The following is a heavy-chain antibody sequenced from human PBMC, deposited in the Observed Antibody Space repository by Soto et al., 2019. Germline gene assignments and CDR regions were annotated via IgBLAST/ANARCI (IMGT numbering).Heavy chain of an antibody. Sequence: PMKGSRRASGETLYCHSISWVRQAPGQGLEWMGRINADYGNTQYAQKFRGRVTMTTDTSTTTVYMELTNLRSDDTAVYYCARCIQGDYYYGMDVWGQ. D-gene: IGHD5-18*01. CDR1: GETLYCHS. CDR3: ARCIQGDYYYGMDV. J-gene: IGHJ6*02. V-gene: IGHV1-18*01. CDR2: INADYGNT.